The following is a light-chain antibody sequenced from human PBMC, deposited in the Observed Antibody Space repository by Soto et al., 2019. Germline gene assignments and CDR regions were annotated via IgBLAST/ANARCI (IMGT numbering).Light chain of an antibody. CDR1: ESVSDY. CDR2: DTS. V-gene: IGKV3-11*01. J-gene: IGKJ4*02. CDR3: QQRTNWLT. Sequence: EIVLTQSPATLSLSPGERATLSCRASESVSDYIAWYQQNPGQPPRLVIYDTSKRATGVPARFSGSGSGTDFTLTISSLEPEDFAVYYCQQRTNWLTCGGGTKVEIK.